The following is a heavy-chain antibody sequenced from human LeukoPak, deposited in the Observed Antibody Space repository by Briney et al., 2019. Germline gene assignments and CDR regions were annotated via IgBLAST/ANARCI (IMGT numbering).Heavy chain of an antibody. CDR2: TYYRSKLRN. V-gene: IGHV6-1*01. CDR3: AREPDYKGFDI. J-gene: IGHJ3*02. Sequence: SQTLSLTCAISGDSVSSDTDAWNWIRQSPSRGLEWLGRTYYRSKLRNDYAPSLRSRISINPDTSKNQFYLQLNSVTPEDTAVDYCAREPDYKGFDIWGQGTLVTVSS. CDR1: GDSVSSDTDA. D-gene: IGHD4/OR15-4a*01.